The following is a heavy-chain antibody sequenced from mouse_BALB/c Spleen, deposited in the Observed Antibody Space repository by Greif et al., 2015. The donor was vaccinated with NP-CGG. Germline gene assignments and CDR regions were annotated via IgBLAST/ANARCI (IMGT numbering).Heavy chain of an antibody. CDR2: INPYNGAT. Sequence: VQLKQSGPELVKPGASVKISCKASGYSFTGYYMHWVKQSHVKSLEWIGRINPYNGATSYNQNFKDKASLTVDKSSSTAYMELHSLTSEDSAVYYCARSTMITYFDYWGQGTTLTVSS. CDR3: ARSTMITYFDY. D-gene: IGHD2-4*01. CDR1: GYSFTGYY. V-gene: IGHV1-31*01. J-gene: IGHJ2*01.